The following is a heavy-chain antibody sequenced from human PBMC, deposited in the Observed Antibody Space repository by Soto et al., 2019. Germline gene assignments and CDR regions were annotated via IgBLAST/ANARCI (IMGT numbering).Heavy chain of an antibody. J-gene: IGHJ4*02. V-gene: IGHV3-64*01. D-gene: IGHD3-9*01. CDR3: ARDSGIRYFDGSVDY. CDR2: ISSNGGST. CDR1: GFTFSSYA. Sequence: GGSLRLSCAASGFTFSSYAMHWVRQAPGKGLEYVSAISSNGGSTYYANSVKGRFTISRDNSKNTLYLQMGSLRAEDMAVYYCARDSGIRYFDGSVDYWGQGTLVTVSS.